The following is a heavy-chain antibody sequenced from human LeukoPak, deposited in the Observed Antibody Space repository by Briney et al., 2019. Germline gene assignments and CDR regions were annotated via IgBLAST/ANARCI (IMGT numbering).Heavy chain of an antibody. CDR3: GRYHSSALDY. D-gene: IGHD3-22*01. J-gene: IGHJ4*02. CDR1: GGSINNYS. CDR2: IHYSGST. Sequence: KPSETLSLTCTVSGGSINNYSWSWVRQPPGKGPEWIGWIHYSGSTKYNPSLESRVTMSVDTSNNQFSLKLSSVTAADTAVYYCGRYHSSALDYWGQGTLVTVSS. V-gene: IGHV4-59*01.